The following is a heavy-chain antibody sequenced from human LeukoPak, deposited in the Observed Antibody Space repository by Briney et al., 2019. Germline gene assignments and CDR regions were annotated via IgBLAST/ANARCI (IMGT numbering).Heavy chain of an antibody. CDR1: GFTFSTYG. CDR3: AKVIAVAGVFDY. D-gene: IGHD6-19*01. J-gene: IGHJ4*02. CDR2: ISGSGGST. V-gene: IGHV3-23*01. Sequence: GGSLRLSCAASGFTFSTYGMSWVRQAPGKGLEWVSGISGSGGSTYYADSVKGRFTISRDNSKNTLYLQMNSLRVEDTAVYYCAKVIAVAGVFDYWGQGTLVTVSS.